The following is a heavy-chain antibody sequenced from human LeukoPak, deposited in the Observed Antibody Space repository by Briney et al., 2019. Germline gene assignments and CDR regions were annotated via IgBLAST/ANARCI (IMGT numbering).Heavy chain of an antibody. CDR2: ISAYNGNT. CDR1: GYTVTNYG. CDR3: ARSDYDILTGYYA. J-gene: IGHJ5*02. Sequence: ASVKVSCKASGYTVTNYGVSWVRQAPGQGLEWMGWISAYNGNTNYAQKLQGRVTMTTDTSTSTAYMELRSLRSDDTAVYYCARSDYDILTGYYAWGQGTLVTVSS. D-gene: IGHD3-9*01. V-gene: IGHV1-18*01.